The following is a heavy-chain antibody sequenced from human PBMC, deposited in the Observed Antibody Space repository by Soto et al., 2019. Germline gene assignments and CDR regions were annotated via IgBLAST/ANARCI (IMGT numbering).Heavy chain of an antibody. CDR2: ISNDGSNN. CDR3: AGVDGGYYWGGWFDP. Sequence: QVQLVESGGGVVQPGRSLRLSCAASGFTFSSYAMHWVRQAPGKGLEWVAGISNDGSNNYYADSVKGLFTISRHNCKNTLYVQMNGLRAEATAVYYCAGVDGGYYWGGWFDPWGQGTLVTVSS. J-gene: IGHJ5*02. D-gene: IGHD3-22*01. CDR1: GFTFSSYA. V-gene: IGHV3-30-3*01.